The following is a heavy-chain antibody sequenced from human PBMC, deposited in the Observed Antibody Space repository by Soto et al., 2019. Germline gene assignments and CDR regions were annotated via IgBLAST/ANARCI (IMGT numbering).Heavy chain of an antibody. CDR1: GGSINTFY. V-gene: IGHV4-4*07. CDR2: IFSSGST. D-gene: IGHD3-3*01. CDR3: AREATFYDFWSGYRNWFDP. Sequence: SETLSLTCTVSGGSINTFYWRWVRQPAGKGLEWIGRIFSSGSTSFNPSLESRVAMSVDTSKNHFSLNLSSVTAADTAVYYCAREATFYDFWSGYRNWFDPWGQGTLVTVSS. J-gene: IGHJ5*02.